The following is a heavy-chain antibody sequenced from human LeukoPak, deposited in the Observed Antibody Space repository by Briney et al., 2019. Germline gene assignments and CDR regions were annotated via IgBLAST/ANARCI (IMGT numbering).Heavy chain of an antibody. Sequence: GGSLRLSCAASGFTFSSYSMNWVRQAPGKGLEWVSSISSSSSYIYYADSGKGRFTISRDHAKNSLYPQMNSLRADDTAVYYCARGAYLFSNTSCYSFDYWGQGTLVTVSS. J-gene: IGHJ4*02. D-gene: IGHD2-2*01. V-gene: IGHV3-21*01. CDR2: ISSSSSYI. CDR3: ARGAYLFSNTSCYSFDY. CDR1: GFTFSSYS.